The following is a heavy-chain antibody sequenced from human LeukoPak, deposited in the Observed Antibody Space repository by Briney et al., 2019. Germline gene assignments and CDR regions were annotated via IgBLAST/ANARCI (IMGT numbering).Heavy chain of an antibody. CDR2: IYYSGST. CDR3: ARGGYGYSYGYNPDAFDI. CDR1: GVSISSSSYY. V-gene: IGHV4-39*01. D-gene: IGHD5-18*01. Sequence: SETLSLTCTVSGVSISSSSYYWSWIHQLPGKGLEWIGSIYYSGSTYYNPSLKSRVTISVDTSKNQFSLKLSSVTAADTAVYYCARGGYGYSYGYNPDAFDIWGQGTVVTVSS. J-gene: IGHJ3*02.